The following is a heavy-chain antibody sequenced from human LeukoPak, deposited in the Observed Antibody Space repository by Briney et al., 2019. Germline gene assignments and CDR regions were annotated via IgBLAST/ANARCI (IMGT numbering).Heavy chain of an antibody. J-gene: IGHJ6*02. CDR1: GGSFSGYY. D-gene: IGHD3-10*01. CDR3: ARERERRYYYGSGSYKV. Sequence: SETLSLTCAVYGGSFSGYYWSWIRRPPGKGLEWIGEINHSGSTNYNPSLKSRVTISVDTSKNQFSLKLSSVTAADTAVYYCARERERRYYYGSGSYKVWGQGTTVTVSS. CDR2: INHSGST. V-gene: IGHV4-34*01.